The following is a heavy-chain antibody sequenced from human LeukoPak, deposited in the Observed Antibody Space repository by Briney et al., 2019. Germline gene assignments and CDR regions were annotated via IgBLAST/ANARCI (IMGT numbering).Heavy chain of an antibody. CDR1: GFTFNMYW. Sequence: GGSLRLSCAASGFTFNMYWMTWVRQAPGKGLESVAYINKDGSDKYYVDSVKGRFTVSRDNAKNSLYLRMNSLRAEDTAVYYCARDAGYGGNSDYWGQGTLVTVSS. CDR3: ARDAGYGGNSDY. V-gene: IGHV3-7*01. D-gene: IGHD4-23*01. CDR2: INKDGSDK. J-gene: IGHJ4*02.